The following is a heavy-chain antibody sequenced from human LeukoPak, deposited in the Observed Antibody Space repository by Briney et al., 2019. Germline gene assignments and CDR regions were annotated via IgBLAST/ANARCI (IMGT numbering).Heavy chain of an antibody. CDR1: GNNFFNYW. J-gene: IGHJ3*02. Sequence: GESLKISCKGLGNNFFNYWIGWVRQMPGKGLERMGLIYPGDSDTRYSPSFQGQVIISVDKSISTAYLQWSSLKAPDTGMYYCARRERRNADAFDIWGQGTSVTVSS. D-gene: IGHD1-26*01. CDR2: IYPGDSDT. V-gene: IGHV5-51*01. CDR3: ARRERRNADAFDI.